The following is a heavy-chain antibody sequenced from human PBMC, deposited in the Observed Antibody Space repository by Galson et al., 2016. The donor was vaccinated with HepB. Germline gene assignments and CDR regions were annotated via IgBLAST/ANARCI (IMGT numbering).Heavy chain of an antibody. D-gene: IGHD6-19*01. Sequence: SLRLSCAASGFTFSTYGMHWVRQAPGKGLEWVAVIWYDGSNKYYADSVKGRFTISRDNSKNTLYLQMNSLRAEDTAVYYCANSKYTSPRGTFDICGQGTMVTVSS. V-gene: IGHV3-33*06. CDR2: IWYDGSNK. CDR1: GFTFSTYG. J-gene: IGHJ3*02. CDR3: ANSKYTSPRGTFDI.